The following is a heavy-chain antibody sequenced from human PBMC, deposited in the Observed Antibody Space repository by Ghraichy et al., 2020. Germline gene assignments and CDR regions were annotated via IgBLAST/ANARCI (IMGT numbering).Heavy chain of an antibody. D-gene: IGHD3-3*01. Sequence: ISGDSVSSNTAAWNWIRQSPSRGLEWLGRTYYRSKWYNDYAVSVKSRLTINPDTSKNQFSLQLNSVTPEDTAVYYCARSGYFAEYFQYWGQGTLVTVSS. CDR1: GDSVSSNTAA. V-gene: IGHV6-1*01. J-gene: IGHJ1*01. CDR2: TYYRSKWYN. CDR3: ARSGYFAEYFQY.